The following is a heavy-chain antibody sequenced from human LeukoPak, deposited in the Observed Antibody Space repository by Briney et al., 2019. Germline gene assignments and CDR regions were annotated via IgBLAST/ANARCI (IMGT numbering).Heavy chain of an antibody. CDR1: GYTFTSYA. J-gene: IGHJ4*02. CDR3: ARGETLTTVIH. D-gene: IGHD4-17*01. Sequence: ASVKVSCKASGYTFTSYAIRWVRQAPGQGLEWMGWINTNTGNPTYAQGFTGRFVFSLDTSVSTAYLQISSLKAEDTAVYYCARGETLTTVIHWGQGTMVTVSS. V-gene: IGHV7-4-1*02. CDR2: INTNTGNP.